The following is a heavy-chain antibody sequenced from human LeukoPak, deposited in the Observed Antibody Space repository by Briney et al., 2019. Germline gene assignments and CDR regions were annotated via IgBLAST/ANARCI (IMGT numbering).Heavy chain of an antibody. CDR3: ARLLMDRYYFDY. CDR2: IYPGDSDT. CDR1: GYIFTSYW. V-gene: IGHV5-51*01. J-gene: IGHJ4*02. D-gene: IGHD2-8*01. Sequence: GESLKMSCKGAGYIFTSYWIGWVRQMPGKGLECMRIIYPGDSDTRYSPTFQGQVTISADKSISTAYLQWSSLKASDTAMYYCARLLMDRYYFDYWGQGTLVTVSS.